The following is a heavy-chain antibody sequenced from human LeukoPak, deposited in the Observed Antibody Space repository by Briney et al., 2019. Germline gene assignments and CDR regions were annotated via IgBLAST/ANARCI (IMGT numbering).Heavy chain of an antibody. CDR2: ITGRGDAT. CDR3: AKGGDTLYYFDY. V-gene: IGHV3-23*01. Sequence: GGSLRLSCAASDFSFITYAMSWVRQAPGKGLEWVSTITGRGDATYYADSVKGRFTISRDNSKNTLYLQMNSLRAEDTALYYCAKGGDTLYYFDYWGQGTLVTVSS. J-gene: IGHJ4*02. D-gene: IGHD3-16*01. CDR1: DFSFITYA.